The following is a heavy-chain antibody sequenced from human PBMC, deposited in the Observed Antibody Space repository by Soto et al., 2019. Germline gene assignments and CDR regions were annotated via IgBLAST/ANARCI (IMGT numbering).Heavy chain of an antibody. CDR3: ARGGDAGLDY. J-gene: IGHJ4*02. V-gene: IGHV1-8*01. D-gene: IGHD6-13*01. Sequence: QVQLVQYGAEVKKPGASVKVSCKASGYTFTSYDINWVRQATGQGLEWMGWMSPQSGNTGYAQNFQGRVIMTRDTSINTAYLELSSLRSEDTAVYYCARGGDAGLDYWGQGALVTVSS. CDR2: MSPQSGNT. CDR1: GYTFTSYD.